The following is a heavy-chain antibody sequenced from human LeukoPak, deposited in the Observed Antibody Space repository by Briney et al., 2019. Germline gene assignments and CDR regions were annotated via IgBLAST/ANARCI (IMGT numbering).Heavy chain of an antibody. J-gene: IGHJ4*02. D-gene: IGHD5-18*01. CDR3: AKGPGYSYGHHFDY. Sequence: GGSLRLSCAASGFTFSSYGMHWVRQAPGKGLEWVAFIRYDGSNKYYADSVKGRFTISRDNSKNTLYLQMNSLRAEDTAVYYCAKGPGYSYGHHFDYWGQGTLVTVSS. CDR1: GFTFSSYG. V-gene: IGHV3-30*02. CDR2: IRYDGSNK.